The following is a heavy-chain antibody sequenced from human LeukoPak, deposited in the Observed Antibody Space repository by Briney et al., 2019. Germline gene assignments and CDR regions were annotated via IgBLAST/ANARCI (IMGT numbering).Heavy chain of an antibody. CDR2: IIPIFGTA. CDR1: GGTFSSYA. D-gene: IGHD3-3*01. CDR3: ATGPYDFWSGYPYYYYYMDV. V-gene: IGHV1-69*05. Sequence: GASVTVSCKASGGTFSSYAISWVRQAPGQGLEWMGGIIPIFGTANYAQKFQGRVTITTDESTSTAYMELSSLRSEDTAVYYCATGPYDFWSGYPYYYYYMDVWGKGTTVTVSS. J-gene: IGHJ6*03.